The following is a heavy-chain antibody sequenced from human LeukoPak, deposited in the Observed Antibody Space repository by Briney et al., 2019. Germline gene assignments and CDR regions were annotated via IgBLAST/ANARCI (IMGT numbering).Heavy chain of an antibody. CDR2: ISGSGGST. Sequence: PGGSLRLSCAASGFTFSSSAMSWVRQAPGKGLEWVSAISGSGGSTYSADSVKGRFTISRDNSKNTLYLQMNSLRAEDTAVYYCAKPLCSSTSCYPGRYFQHWGQGTLVTVSS. J-gene: IGHJ1*01. V-gene: IGHV3-23*01. CDR3: AKPLCSSTSCYPGRYFQH. CDR1: GFTFSSSA. D-gene: IGHD2-2*01.